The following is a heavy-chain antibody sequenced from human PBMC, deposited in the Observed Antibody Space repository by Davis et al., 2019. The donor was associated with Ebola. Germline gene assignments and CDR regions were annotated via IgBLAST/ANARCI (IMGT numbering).Heavy chain of an antibody. J-gene: IGHJ6*02. CDR1: GFTFSSYW. D-gene: IGHD3-16*01. V-gene: IGHV3-74*01. CDR2: INSDGSST. Sequence: GESLKISCAASGFTFSSYWMHWVRQAPGKGLVWVSRINSDGSSTSYADSVKGRFTISRDNAKNTLYLQMNSLRAEDTAVYYCARHYVYDYYMGLDVWGQGTTVTVSS. CDR3: ARHYVYDYYMGLDV.